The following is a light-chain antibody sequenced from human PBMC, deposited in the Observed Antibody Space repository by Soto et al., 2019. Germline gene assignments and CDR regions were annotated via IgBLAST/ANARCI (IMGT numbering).Light chain of an antibody. CDR3: QHYNSYSEA. J-gene: IGKJ1*01. CDR1: QSISSY. V-gene: IGKV1-39*01. Sequence: DIQMTPSPSSLSAPVGDRVTIPCPASQSISSYLNWYQQKPGKAPKLLIYAASSLQSGVPSRFSGSGSGTEFTLTISSLQPDDFATYYCQHYNSYSEAFGQGTKVDIK. CDR2: AAS.